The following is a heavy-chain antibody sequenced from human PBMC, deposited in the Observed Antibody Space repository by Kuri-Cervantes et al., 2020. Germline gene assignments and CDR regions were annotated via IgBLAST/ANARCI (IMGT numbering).Heavy chain of an antibody. CDR1: GYTFTSYD. D-gene: IGHD6-19*01. V-gene: IGHV1-69*13. J-gene: IGHJ3*02. CDR3: ARDWGIAVAGTKGDAFDI. CDR2: IIPIFGTA. Sequence: SVKVSCKASGYTFTSYDINWVRQATGQGLEWMGGIIPIFGTANYAQKFQGRVTITADESTSTAYMGLSSLRSEDTAVYYCARDWGIAVAGTKGDAFDIWGQGTMVTVSS.